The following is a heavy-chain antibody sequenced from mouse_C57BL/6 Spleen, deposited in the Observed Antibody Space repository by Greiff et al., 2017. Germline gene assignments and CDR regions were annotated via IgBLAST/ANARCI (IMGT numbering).Heavy chain of an antibody. CDR2: IYPGDGDT. CDR3: ARRGYGSRVYAMDY. CDR1: GYAFSSSW. V-gene: IGHV1-82*01. J-gene: IGHJ4*01. D-gene: IGHD1-1*01. Sequence: QVQLQQSGPELVKPGASVKISCKASGYAFSSSWMNWVKQRPGKGLEWIGRIYPGDGDTNYNGKFKGKATLTADKSSSTAYMQLSSLKSEDSAVYFCARRGYGSRVYAMDYWGQGTSVTVSS.